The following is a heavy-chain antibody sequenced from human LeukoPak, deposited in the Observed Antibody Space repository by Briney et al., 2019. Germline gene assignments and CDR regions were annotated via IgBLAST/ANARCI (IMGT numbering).Heavy chain of an antibody. J-gene: IGHJ4*02. CDR2: IYYSGSA. D-gene: IGHD3-16*01. CDR1: GGSISSSSYY. V-gene: IGHV4-39*02. CDR3: AKDYDYVWGSRGFFDY. Sequence: SETLSLTCTVSGGSISSSSYYWGWIRQPPGKGLEWIGSIYYSGSAYYNPSLKSRVTISVDTSKNQFSLKLSSVTAADTAVYYCAKDYDYVWGSRGFFDYWGQGTLVTVSS.